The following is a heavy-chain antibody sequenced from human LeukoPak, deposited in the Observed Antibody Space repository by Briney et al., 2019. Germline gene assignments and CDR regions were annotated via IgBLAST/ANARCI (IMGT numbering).Heavy chain of an antibody. CDR2: INPSGGST. CDR1: GYTFSSYY. V-gene: IGHV1-46*01. CDR3: ARDDGGGYDLAYFDY. J-gene: IGHJ4*02. D-gene: IGHD5-12*01. Sequence: GASVKVSCKASGYTFSSYYMHWVRQAPGQGLEWMGIINPSGGSTSYAQKFQGRVTMTRDTSTSTVYMELSGLRSEDTGVYYCARDDGGGYDLAYFDYWGRGTVDTVSS.